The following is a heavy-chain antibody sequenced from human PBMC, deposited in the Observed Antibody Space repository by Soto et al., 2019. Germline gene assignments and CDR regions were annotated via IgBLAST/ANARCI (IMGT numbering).Heavy chain of an antibody. CDR2: INTFSSST. CDR3: ANYTTREQQLRVDY. D-gene: IGHD6-13*01. CDR1: GYTFTSYG. V-gene: IGHV1-18*01. Sequence: QDQLVQSGAEVKEPGASVKISCKTSGYTFTSYGISWVRQAPGQGLEWMGWINTFSSSTNYAQKYQGRVTMTTDTSTRTAYMELRSLRSDDTAIYYCANYTTREQQLRVDYWGQGTLVTVTS. J-gene: IGHJ4*02.